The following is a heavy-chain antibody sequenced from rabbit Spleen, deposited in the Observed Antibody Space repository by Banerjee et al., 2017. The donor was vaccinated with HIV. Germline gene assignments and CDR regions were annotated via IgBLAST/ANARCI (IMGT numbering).Heavy chain of an antibody. V-gene: IGHV1S40*01. Sequence: QQLVESGGGLVKPGASLTLTCKASGFSFSSGYDMCWVRQAPGKGLEWIGCINIGTIITYYASWVNGRFTISKTSSTTVTLQMTSLTVADTATYFCARGSGDVGWNFYLWGQRTLVTVS. J-gene: IGHJ6*01. CDR3: ARGSGDVGWNFYL. CDR1: GFSFSSGYD. CDR2: INIGTIIT. D-gene: IGHD2-1*01.